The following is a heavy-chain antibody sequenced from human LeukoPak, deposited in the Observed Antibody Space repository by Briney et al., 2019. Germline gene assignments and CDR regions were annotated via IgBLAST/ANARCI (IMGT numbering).Heavy chain of an antibody. CDR2: IIPIFGTA. D-gene: IGHD2-15*01. CDR1: GGTFSSYA. Sequence: SVKVSCKASGGTFSSYAISWVRQAPGQGLEWMGRIIPIFGTANYAQKFQGRVTITTDESTSTAYMELSSLRSEDTAVYYCARENIHCSGGSCCSNDAFDIWGQGTMVTVSS. V-gene: IGHV1-69*05. CDR3: ARENIHCSGGSCCSNDAFDI. J-gene: IGHJ3*02.